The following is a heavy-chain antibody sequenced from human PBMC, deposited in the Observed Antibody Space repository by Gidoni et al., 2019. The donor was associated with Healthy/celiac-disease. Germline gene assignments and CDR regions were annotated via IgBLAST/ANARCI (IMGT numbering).Heavy chain of an antibody. J-gene: IGHJ4*02. CDR2: ISGSGGST. V-gene: IGHV3-23*01. CDR1: GFTFSSYA. D-gene: IGHD2-15*01. Sequence: EVQLLESGGGLAQPGGSLRLSCAASGFTFSSYAMSWVRQAPGKGLEWVSAISGSGGSTYYADSVKGRFTISRDNSKNTLYLQMNSLRAEDTAVYYCAKARRYCSNGSCYSFDYWGQGTLVTVSS. CDR3: AKARRYCSNGSCYSFDY.